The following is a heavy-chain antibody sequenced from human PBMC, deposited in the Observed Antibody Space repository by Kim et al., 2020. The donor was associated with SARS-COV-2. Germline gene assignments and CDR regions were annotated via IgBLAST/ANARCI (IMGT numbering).Heavy chain of an antibody. D-gene: IGHD1-26*01. CDR1: GVSISSSSYY. CDR3: ASRDVGATNPFSY. J-gene: IGHJ4*02. CDR2: IYYSGST. Sequence: SETLSLPCTASGVSISSSSYYWGWIRQPPGKGLEWIGSIYYSGSTYYNPSLKSRVTISVDTSKNQFSLKPSSVTAADTAVYYCASRDVGATNPFSYWVQG. V-gene: IGHV4-39*01.